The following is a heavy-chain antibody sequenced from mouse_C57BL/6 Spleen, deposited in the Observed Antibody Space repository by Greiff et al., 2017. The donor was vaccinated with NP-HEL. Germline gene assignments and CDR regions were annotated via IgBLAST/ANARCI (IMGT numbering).Heavy chain of an antibody. Sequence: QVQLQQPGAELVMPGASVKLSYKASGYTFTSYWMHWVKQRPGQGLEWIGEIDPSDSYTNYNQKFKGKSTLTVDKSSSTAYMQLSSLTSEDSAVYYCARFRGAMDYWGQGTSVTVSS. J-gene: IGHJ4*01. V-gene: IGHV1-69*01. CDR1: GYTFTSYW. CDR2: IDPSDSYT. CDR3: ARFRGAMDY.